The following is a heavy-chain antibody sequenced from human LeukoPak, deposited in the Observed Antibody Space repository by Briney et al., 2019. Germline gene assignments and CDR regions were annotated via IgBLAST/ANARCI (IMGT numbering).Heavy chain of an antibody. D-gene: IGHD2-21*02. Sequence: GESLKISCEGCGYSFSNYWIGWVRQIPGKGLGLMGIIYPGDYETRYSPSLQGLVTISVDKSISTAYLQWSSLKASDTAMYYCAIPPGYCGNDCSFDHWGQGTLVTVSS. CDR3: AIPPGYCGNDCSFDH. CDR2: IYPGDYET. V-gene: IGHV5-51*01. J-gene: IGHJ4*02. CDR1: GYSFSNYW.